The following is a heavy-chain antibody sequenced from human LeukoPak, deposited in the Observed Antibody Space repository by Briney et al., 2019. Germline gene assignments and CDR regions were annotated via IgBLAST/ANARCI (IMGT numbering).Heavy chain of an antibody. D-gene: IGHD6-19*01. CDR3: AKAAGQWLVRVNFQH. Sequence: GGSLRLSCAASGITFRNYGMHWVRQAPGKGLEWVAFIWYDGSNKYYADSVKGRFTISRDNSKNTLYLQMNSLRAEDTAVYYCAKAAGQWLVRVNFQHWGQGTLITVSS. CDR2: IWYDGSNK. V-gene: IGHV3-30*02. CDR1: GITFRNYG. J-gene: IGHJ1*01.